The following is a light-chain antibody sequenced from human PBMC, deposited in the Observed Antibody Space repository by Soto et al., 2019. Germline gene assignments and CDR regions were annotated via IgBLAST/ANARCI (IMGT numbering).Light chain of an antibody. Sequence: EIVLTQSPGTLSLSPGERATLSCRASQSVNSRYLAWYQQKPGQAPRLLIYGPSSRATGIPDRFSGSVSGTDFSLTISRLEPEDFAVYYCQQYTLSRFTFGPGTKVDIK. V-gene: IGKV3-20*01. CDR2: GPS. CDR1: QSVNSRY. J-gene: IGKJ3*01. CDR3: QQYTLSRFT.